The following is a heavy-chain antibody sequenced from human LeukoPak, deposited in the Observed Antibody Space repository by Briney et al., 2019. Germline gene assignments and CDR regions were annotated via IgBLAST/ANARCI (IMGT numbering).Heavy chain of an antibody. CDR3: AREGRGASADY. CDR1: GYTFTSYY. CDR2: SNPSGGST. J-gene: IGHJ4*02. V-gene: IGHV1-46*01. Sequence: ASVKVSCKASGYTFTSYYMHWVRQAPGQGLEWMGISNPSGGSTSYAQKFQGRVTMTRDMSTSTVYMELSSLRSEDTAVYYCAREGRGASADYWGQGTLVTVSS.